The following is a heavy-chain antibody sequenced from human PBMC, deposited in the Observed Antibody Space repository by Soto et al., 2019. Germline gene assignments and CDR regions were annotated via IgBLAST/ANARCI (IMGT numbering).Heavy chain of an antibody. D-gene: IGHD2-2*01. Sequence: ASVKVSCKASGYTFTTYYLHWVRQAPGQGLEWMGIINPSSGSTSDAQKFQGRVTMTRDTSTSTVYMDLSSLRSADTAVYYCASSTPMPWVPGYWGQGTLVTVSS. CDR3: ASSTPMPWVPGY. V-gene: IGHV1-46*03. CDR1: GYTFTTYY. CDR2: INPSSGST. J-gene: IGHJ4*02.